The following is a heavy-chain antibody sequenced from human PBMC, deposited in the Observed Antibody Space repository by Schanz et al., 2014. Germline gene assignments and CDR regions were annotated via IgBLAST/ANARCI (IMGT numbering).Heavy chain of an antibody. CDR3: ARDAVALVPEYFMDV. D-gene: IGHD2-15*01. V-gene: IGHV3-33*08. Sequence: QVQLVESGGGVVQPGRSLRLSCAASGFTFSRFGMHWVRQAPGKGQEWVALVWSDGNTKYYVDSVKGRFTISRDNSMNTLHLQMDGLRVEDTAVYYCARDAVALVPEYFMDVWGKGTPVTVSS. CDR1: GFTFSRFG. J-gene: IGHJ6*03. CDR2: VWSDGNTK.